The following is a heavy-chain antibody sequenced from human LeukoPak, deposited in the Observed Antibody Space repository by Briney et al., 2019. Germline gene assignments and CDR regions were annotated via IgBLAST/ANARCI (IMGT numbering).Heavy chain of an antibody. J-gene: IGHJ4*02. Sequence: GGSLRLSCAASGFTFSSYAMSWVRQAPGKGLEWVSAISGSGGSTYYADSVKGRLTISRDNSKNTPYLQMNSLRAEDTAVYYCAKAPGIAAAGTFDYWGQGTLVTVSS. CDR2: ISGSGGST. D-gene: IGHD6-13*01. CDR1: GFTFSSYA. V-gene: IGHV3-23*01. CDR3: AKAPGIAAAGTFDY.